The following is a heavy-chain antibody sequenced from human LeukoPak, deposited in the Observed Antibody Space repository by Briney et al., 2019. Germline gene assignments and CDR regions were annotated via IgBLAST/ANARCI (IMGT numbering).Heavy chain of an antibody. CDR3: ASALGYCSGGSCYFPDAFDI. J-gene: IGHJ3*02. Sequence: GESLKISCKGSGYRFTTYWIGWVRQMPGKGLEWMGIIYPGDSDTRYSPSFQGQVTISADKSISTAYLQWSSLKASDTAMYYCASALGYCSGGSCYFPDAFDIWGQGTMVTVSS. CDR2: IYPGDSDT. D-gene: IGHD2-15*01. CDR1: GYRFTTYW. V-gene: IGHV5-51*01.